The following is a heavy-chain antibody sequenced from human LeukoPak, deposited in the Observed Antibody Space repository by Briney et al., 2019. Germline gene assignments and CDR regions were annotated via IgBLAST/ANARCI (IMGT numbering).Heavy chain of an antibody. J-gene: IGHJ4*02. Sequence: GGSLRLSCVASGFYFNSYWMSWVRRAPGKGLEWVANINQDGSQTYYVDSVEGRFIVSRDNTKSSLYLQVNSLRAEDTAVYYCARDFTMVTVDYWGQGTLVTVSS. D-gene: IGHD4-23*01. CDR1: GFYFNSYW. CDR3: ARDFTMVTVDY. CDR2: INQDGSQT. V-gene: IGHV3-7*05.